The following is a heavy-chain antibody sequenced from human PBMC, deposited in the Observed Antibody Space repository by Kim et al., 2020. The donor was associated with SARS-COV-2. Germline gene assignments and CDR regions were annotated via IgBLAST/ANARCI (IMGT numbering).Heavy chain of an antibody. V-gene: IGHV3-21*01. J-gene: IGHJ6*02. CDR3: ARDSGDYGDHSYYAMAV. Sequence: VSGRFTITRDNAKNLLYLQMNSLRAEDTVVYYCARDSGDYGDHSYYAMAVWGQGTTVTISS. D-gene: IGHD4-17*01.